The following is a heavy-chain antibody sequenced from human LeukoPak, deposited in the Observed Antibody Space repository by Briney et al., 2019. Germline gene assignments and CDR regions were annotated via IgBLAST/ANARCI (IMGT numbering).Heavy chain of an antibody. CDR1: GFTFSSYG. V-gene: IGHV4-34*01. CDR3: ARRFGRKFGERFYYYHYMDV. J-gene: IGHJ6*03. D-gene: IGHD3-10*01. CDR2: INHSGST. Sequence: GSLRLSCAASGFTFSSYGMHWIRQPPGKGLEWIGEINHSGSTNYNPSLKSRVTISVDTSKNQLSLKLSSVTAADTAVYYCARRFGRKFGERFYYYHYMDVWGKGTTVTISS.